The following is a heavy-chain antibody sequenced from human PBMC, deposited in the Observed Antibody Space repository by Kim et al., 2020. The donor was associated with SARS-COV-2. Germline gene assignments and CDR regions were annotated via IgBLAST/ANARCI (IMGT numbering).Heavy chain of an antibody. CDR3: ARVVGRPISVVVVADRYYFDY. Sequence: SETLSLTCTVSGGSVSSGSYYWSWIRQPPGKGLEWIGYIYYSGSTNYNPSLKSRVTISVDTSKNQFSLKLSSVTAADTAVYYCARVVGRPISVVVVADRYYFDYWGQGTLVTVSS. CDR2: IYYSGST. J-gene: IGHJ4*02. CDR1: GGSVSSGSYY. D-gene: IGHD2-15*01. V-gene: IGHV4-61*01.